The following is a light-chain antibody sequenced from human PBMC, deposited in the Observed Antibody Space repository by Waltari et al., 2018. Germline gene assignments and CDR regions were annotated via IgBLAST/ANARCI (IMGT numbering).Light chain of an antibody. J-gene: IGLJ3*02. CDR1: SSNIGADYD. Sequence: QSVLTQPPSVSGAPGQRVTISCTGSSSNIGADYDLNWYQQLPGTAPRLLSYDNIKRPPGVPDRFSSSKSGMSASLAITGLQAEDEADYYCQSYDSRLGGSVFGGGTKLTVL. V-gene: IGLV1-40*01. CDR3: QSYDSRLGGSV. CDR2: DNI.